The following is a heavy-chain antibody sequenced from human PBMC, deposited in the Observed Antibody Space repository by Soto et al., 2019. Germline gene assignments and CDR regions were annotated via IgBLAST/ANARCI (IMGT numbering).Heavy chain of an antibody. J-gene: IGHJ5*02. CDR2: ISYDGSNK. V-gene: IGHV3-30-3*01. CDR1: GCTFSSYD. CDR3: ASRQERAMKGLFAP. Sequence: QVQLVESGGGVVQPGRSLRLSCAASGCTFSSYDMHWVRQAPGKGLEWVAVISYDGSNKYYADYVKGRLTISRDNSENSLYLKMTSLRAEDAAVYYCASRQERAMKGLFAPWGQGTLVTVSS. D-gene: IGHD2-2*01.